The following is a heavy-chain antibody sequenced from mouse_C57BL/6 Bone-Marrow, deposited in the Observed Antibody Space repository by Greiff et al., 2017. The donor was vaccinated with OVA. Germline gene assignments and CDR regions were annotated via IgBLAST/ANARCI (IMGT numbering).Heavy chain of an antibody. CDR3: AREGVYYSNYNWYVDV. CDR2: IYPGSGST. J-gene: IGHJ1*03. D-gene: IGHD2-5*01. CDR1: GYTFTSYW. Sequence: QVQLQQPGAELVKPGASVKMSCKASGYTFTSYWITWVKQRPGQGLEWIGDIYPGSGSTNYNEKFKSKATLTVDTSSSTAYMQLSSLTSEDSAVYYCAREGVYYSNYNWYVDVWGTGTTVTVSS. V-gene: IGHV1-55*01.